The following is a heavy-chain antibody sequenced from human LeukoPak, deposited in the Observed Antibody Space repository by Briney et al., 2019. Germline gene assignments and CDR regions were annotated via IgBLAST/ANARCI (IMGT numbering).Heavy chain of an antibody. CDR2: ISWNSGSI. CDR1: GFTFDDCA. D-gene: IGHD3-22*01. CDR3: AKDMGRYYDSSGYYALDY. V-gene: IGHV3-9*01. Sequence: GRSLRLSCAASGFTFDDCAMHWVRQAPGKGLEWVSGISWNSGSIGYADSVKGRFTISRDNAKNSLYLQMNSLRAEDTALYYCAKDMGRYYDSSGYYALDYWGQGTLVTVSS. J-gene: IGHJ4*02.